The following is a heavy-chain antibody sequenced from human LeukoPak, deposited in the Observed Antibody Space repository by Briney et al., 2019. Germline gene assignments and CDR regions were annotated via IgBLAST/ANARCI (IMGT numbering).Heavy chain of an antibody. CDR1: GGTFSSYA. J-gene: IGHJ3*02. D-gene: IGHD5-24*01. V-gene: IGHV1-69*13. CDR2: IIPIFGTA. CDR3: ARDLDRRLQPRAGDAFDI. Sequence: GASVKVSCKASGGTFSSYAISWVRQAPGQGLEWMGGIIPIFGTANYAQKFQGRVTITADESTSTAYMELSSLRSEDTAVYYCARDLDRRLQPRAGDAFDIWGQGTMVTVSS.